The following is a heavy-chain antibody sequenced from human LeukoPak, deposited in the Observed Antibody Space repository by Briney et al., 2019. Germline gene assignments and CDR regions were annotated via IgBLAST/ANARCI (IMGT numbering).Heavy chain of an antibody. V-gene: IGHV3-21*01. CDR1: GFTLSSYS. J-gene: IGHJ4*02. Sequence: NPGGSLRLSCAASGFTLSSYSMNWVRQAPGKGLEWVSSISSSSSYIYYADSVKGRFTISRDNAKNSLYLQMNSLRAEDTAVYYCARENIVLMVYAIDDWGQGTLVTVSS. CDR2: ISSSSSYI. D-gene: IGHD2-8*01. CDR3: ARENIVLMVYAIDD.